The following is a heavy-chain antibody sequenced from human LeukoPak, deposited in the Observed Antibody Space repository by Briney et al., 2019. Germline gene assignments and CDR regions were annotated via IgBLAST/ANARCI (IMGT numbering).Heavy chain of an antibody. J-gene: IGHJ4*02. D-gene: IGHD3-10*01. V-gene: IGHV3-48*03. CDR1: GFPFDDYP. CDR2: INSNGRNI. Sequence: GGSLRLSCTASGFPFDDYPMSWVRQAPGKGLEWISYINSNGRNIDYADSVRGRFTISRDNAKNSLFLQMNSLRAEDTAVYYCLCLWFGKGVYWGRGTLVTVSS. CDR3: LCLWFGKGVY.